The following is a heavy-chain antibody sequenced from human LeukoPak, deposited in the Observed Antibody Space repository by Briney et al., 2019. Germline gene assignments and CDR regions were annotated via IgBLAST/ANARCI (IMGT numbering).Heavy chain of an antibody. CDR2: INPSGWCT. CDR3: ARGGRERYRSGWTDAFDI. CDR1: GYTFTSYY. V-gene: IGHV1-46*01. Sequence: AAVKVSCKASGYTFTSYYMHLVRQAPGQRLEGIGIINPSGWCTSYAQKFQGRVTMTRDTSTRTVYMELSSLSSEATAVYYSARGGRERYRSGWTDAFDIWGQGTMVTVSS. J-gene: IGHJ3*02. D-gene: IGHD6-19*01.